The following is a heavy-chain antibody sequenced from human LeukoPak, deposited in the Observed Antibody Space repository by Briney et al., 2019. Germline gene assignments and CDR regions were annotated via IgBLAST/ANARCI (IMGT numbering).Heavy chain of an antibody. CDR1: GGSISSGGYY. V-gene: IGHV4-31*03. Sequence: TLSLTCTVSGGSISSGGYYWSWIRQHPGKGLEWIGYIYYSGSTYYNPSLKSRVTISVDTPKNQFSLKLSSVTAADTAVYYCARAGPYSSSWLPSGAFDIWGQGTMVTVSS. D-gene: IGHD6-13*01. J-gene: IGHJ3*02. CDR2: IYYSGST. CDR3: ARAGPYSSSWLPSGAFDI.